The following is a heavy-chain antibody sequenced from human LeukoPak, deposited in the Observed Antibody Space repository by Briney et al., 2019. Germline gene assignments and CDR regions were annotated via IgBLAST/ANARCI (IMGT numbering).Heavy chain of an antibody. Sequence: SETLSLTCTVSGGSISSGGYYWSWIRQHPGKGLEWIGYIYYSGCTYYNPSLKSRVTISVDTSKNQFSLKLSSVTAADTAVYYCARSHYGDYLYWYFDLWGRGTLVTVSS. CDR3: ARSHYGDYLYWYFDL. V-gene: IGHV4-31*03. J-gene: IGHJ2*01. D-gene: IGHD4-17*01. CDR1: GGSISSGGYY. CDR2: IYYSGCT.